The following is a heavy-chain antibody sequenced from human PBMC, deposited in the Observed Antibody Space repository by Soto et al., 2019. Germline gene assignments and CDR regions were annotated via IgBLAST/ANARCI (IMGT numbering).Heavy chain of an antibody. CDR2: IYYSGST. Sequence: PSETLSLTCTVSGGSISSYYWSWIRQPPGKGLEWIGYIYYSGSTNYNPSLKSRVTISVDTSKNQFSLKLSSVTAADTAVYYCARDGIFGVATPYYYGMDVWGQGTTVTVPS. D-gene: IGHD3-3*01. J-gene: IGHJ6*02. CDR3: ARDGIFGVATPYYYGMDV. CDR1: GGSISSYY. V-gene: IGHV4-59*01.